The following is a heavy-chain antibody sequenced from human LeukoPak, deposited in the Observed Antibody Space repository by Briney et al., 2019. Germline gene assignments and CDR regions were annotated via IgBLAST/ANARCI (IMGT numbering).Heavy chain of an antibody. CDR3: ARVPSPQLGYFDY. Sequence: GGSLRLSCAASGFTFSSYAMHWVRQAPGKGLEWVAVISYDGSNKYYADSVKGRFTISRDNSKNTLYLQMNSLRAEDTAVYYCARVPSPQLGYFDYWGQRTLVTVSS. J-gene: IGHJ4*02. CDR1: GFTFSSYA. CDR2: ISYDGSNK. V-gene: IGHV3-30-3*01. D-gene: IGHD1-1*01.